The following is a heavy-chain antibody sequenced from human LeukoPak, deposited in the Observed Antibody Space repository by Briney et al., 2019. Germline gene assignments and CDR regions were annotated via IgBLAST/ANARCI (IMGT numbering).Heavy chain of an antibody. CDR1: GFTFSSYG. CDR2: IGGGGGGT. V-gene: IGHV3-23*01. D-gene: IGHD2-2*01. CDR3: AKGPRYQLFTDY. J-gene: IGHJ4*02. Sequence: GGSLRLSCAAPGFTFSSYGMSWVRQAPGKGLEWVSTIGGGGGGTYYADSVKGRFTISRDNSKNTLYLQMNSLRAEDTAVYYCAKGPRYQLFTDYWGQGTLVTVSS.